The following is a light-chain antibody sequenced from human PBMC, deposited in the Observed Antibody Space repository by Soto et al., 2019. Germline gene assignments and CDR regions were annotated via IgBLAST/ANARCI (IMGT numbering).Light chain of an antibody. V-gene: IGKV1-5*03. CDR1: QSISSW. CDR2: KAS. J-gene: IGKJ1*01. CDR3: QQYSYFAT. Sequence: DIQMTQSPSTLSASVGDRVTITCRASQSISSWLTWYQQKAGQAPKLLIYKASIVESGVPSRFSGSGSGTEFTFTISSLQPDDSATYYCQQYSYFATFGQGTRVEVK.